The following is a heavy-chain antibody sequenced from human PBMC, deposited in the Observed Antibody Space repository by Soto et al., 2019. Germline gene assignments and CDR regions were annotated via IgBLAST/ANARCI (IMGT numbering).Heavy chain of an antibody. V-gene: IGHV3-9*01. CDR2: INWNSGSI. CDR3: VKDESVNWYSGHFRH. D-gene: IGHD1-26*01. CDR1: CFTFDGXA. J-gene: IGHJ1*01. Sequence: LXXSCAASCFTFDGXAMHWVRQFPGKGLEWVSCINWNSGSIGYGDSVKGRFAISIDNAKNSLHLQMNSLSAEYTAFYYCVKDESVNWYSGHFRHWGQGTLGTVSS.